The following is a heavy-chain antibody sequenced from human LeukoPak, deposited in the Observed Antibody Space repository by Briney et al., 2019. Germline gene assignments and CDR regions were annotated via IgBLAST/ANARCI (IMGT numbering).Heavy chain of an antibody. Sequence: EESLKISCKGSEYSFTNYWIGWVRQMPGKGLEWMGIIYPGDSDTRYSPSFQGQVTISADKSISTAYLQWSSLKASDTAMYFCATYAGSYSKYFQHWGQGTLVTVSS. D-gene: IGHD3-10*01. V-gene: IGHV5-51*01. J-gene: IGHJ1*01. CDR3: ATYAGSYSKYFQH. CDR2: IYPGDSDT. CDR1: EYSFTNYW.